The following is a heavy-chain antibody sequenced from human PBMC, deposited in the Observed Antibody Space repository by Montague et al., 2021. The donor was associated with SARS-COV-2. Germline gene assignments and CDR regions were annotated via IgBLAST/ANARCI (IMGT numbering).Heavy chain of an antibody. J-gene: IGHJ4*02. CDR2: IYHSGST. CDR1: GGSISSSSYY. Sequence: SETLSLTCTVSGGSISSSSYYWGWIRQPPGEGLEWIGSIYHSGSTYYNPSLKSRVTISVDTSKNQFSLKLSSVAAADTAVYYCARHGKTRIAMIVVVIGYFDHWGQGTLGTVSS. V-gene: IGHV4-39*01. D-gene: IGHD3-22*01. CDR3: ARHGKTRIAMIVVVIGYFDH.